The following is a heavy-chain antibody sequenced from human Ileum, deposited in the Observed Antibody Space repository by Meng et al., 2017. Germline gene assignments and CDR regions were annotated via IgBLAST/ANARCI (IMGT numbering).Heavy chain of an antibody. Sequence: LKQWGAVLLKPSETLSLPCAVNGGSFSGYYWSWIRQPPGKGLEWIGEINHSGSTNYNPSLKSRVTISVDTSKNQFSLKLSSVTAADTAVYYCARGRYGDSRRGGYFQHWGQGTLVTVSS. CDR3: ARGRYGDSRRGGYFQH. CDR1: GGSFSGYY. D-gene: IGHD4-17*01. V-gene: IGHV4-34*01. CDR2: INHSGST. J-gene: IGHJ1*01.